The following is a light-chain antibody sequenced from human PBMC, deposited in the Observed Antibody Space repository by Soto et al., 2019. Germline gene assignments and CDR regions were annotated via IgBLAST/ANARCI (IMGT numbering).Light chain of an antibody. Sequence: EIVLTQSPGTLSLSPGERATLSCRASQSINRHLAWYRQKPGQAPRLLIHGATTRATGIPARFSGSGSGTEFTLTISSLQSEDFAVYYCQQYNNWPRTFGQGTKVDIK. CDR2: GAT. V-gene: IGKV3-15*01. CDR1: QSINRH. J-gene: IGKJ1*01. CDR3: QQYNNWPRT.